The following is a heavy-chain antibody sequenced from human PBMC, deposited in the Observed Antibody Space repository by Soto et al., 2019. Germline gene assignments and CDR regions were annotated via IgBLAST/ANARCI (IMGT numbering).Heavy chain of an antibody. CDR1: GGSISSSNW. V-gene: IGHV4-4*02. D-gene: IGHD6-13*01. CDR3: ARDQDSSSWYDTRYYGMDV. J-gene: IGHJ6*02. CDR2: IYHSGST. Sequence: SETLSLTCAVSGGSISSSNWWSWVRQPPGKGLEWIGEIYHSGSTNYNPSLKSRVTISVDKSKNQFSLKLSSVTAADTAVYYCARDQDSSSWYDTRYYGMDVWGQGTTVTVSS.